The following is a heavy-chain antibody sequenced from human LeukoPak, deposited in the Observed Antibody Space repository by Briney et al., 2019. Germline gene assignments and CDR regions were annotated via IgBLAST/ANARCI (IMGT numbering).Heavy chain of an antibody. Sequence: GGSLRLSCAASGFTFSSYSMNWVRQAPGKGLEWVSSISSSSSYIYYADSVKGRFTISRDNAKNSLYLQMNSLRAEDTAVYYCASEKTGDPCFDYWGQGTLVTVSS. CDR1: GFTFSSYS. CDR3: ASEKTGDPCFDY. J-gene: IGHJ4*02. V-gene: IGHV3-21*01. CDR2: ISSSSSYI. D-gene: IGHD7-27*01.